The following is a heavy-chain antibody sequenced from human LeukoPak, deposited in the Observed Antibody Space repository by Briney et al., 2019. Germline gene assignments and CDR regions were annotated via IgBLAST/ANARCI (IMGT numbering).Heavy chain of an antibody. D-gene: IGHD2-15*01. V-gene: IGHV4-39*01. CDR1: GGSIISSDYH. CDR2: ISYSGNT. J-gene: IGHJ3*02. Sequence: SETPSLTCTVSGGSIISSDYHWGWDRQPPGKGLEWIGTISYSGNTDYNPSLRSRVTISVDTSNNQFSLRLGSVTAADTAVYHCARHCCSGPAKRVFDIWGQGTMVTVSS. CDR3: ARHCCSGPAKRVFDI.